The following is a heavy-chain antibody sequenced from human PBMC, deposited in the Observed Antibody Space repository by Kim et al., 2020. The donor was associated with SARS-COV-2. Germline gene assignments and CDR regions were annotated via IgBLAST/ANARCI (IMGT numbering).Heavy chain of an antibody. D-gene: IGHD3-22*01. V-gene: IGHV4-4*07. Sequence: SETLSLTCTVSGGSISSYYWSWIRQPAGKGLEWIGRIYTSGSTNYNPSLKSRVTMSVDTSKNQFSLKLSSVTAADTAVYYCARGGPNYYDSIGYLDYWGQGTLVTVSS. CDR2: IYTSGST. CDR3: ARGGPNYYDSIGYLDY. J-gene: IGHJ4*02. CDR1: GGSISSYY.